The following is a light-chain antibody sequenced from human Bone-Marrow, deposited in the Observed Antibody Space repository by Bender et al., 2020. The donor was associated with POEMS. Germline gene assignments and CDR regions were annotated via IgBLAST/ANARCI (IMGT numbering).Light chain of an antibody. V-gene: IGLV1-44*01. Sequence: QSVLTQPPSVSGTPGQRVTISCSGSGSNIGGYPVNWYQQLPGTAPRSLIYTNNERPSGVPDRFSGSKSGTSASLAITGLQSDDEAIYFCVAWDASLNGWVFGGGTKLTVL. CDR3: VAWDASLNGWV. CDR2: TNN. J-gene: IGLJ3*02. CDR1: GSNIGGYP.